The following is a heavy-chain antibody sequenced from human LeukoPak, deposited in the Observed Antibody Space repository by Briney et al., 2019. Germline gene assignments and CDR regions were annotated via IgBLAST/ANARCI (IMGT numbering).Heavy chain of an antibody. CDR2: INPNSGGT. V-gene: IGHV1-2*06. CDR1: GYTFTVYY. Sequence: RASVKVSCKASGYTFTVYYMHWVRQAPGQGLEWMGRINPNSGGTNYAQKFQGRVTMTRDTSISTAYMELSRLRSDDTAVYYCARAAWGLRGFDYWGQGTLVTVSS. CDR3: ARAAWGLRGFDY. J-gene: IGHJ4*02. D-gene: IGHD1-26*01.